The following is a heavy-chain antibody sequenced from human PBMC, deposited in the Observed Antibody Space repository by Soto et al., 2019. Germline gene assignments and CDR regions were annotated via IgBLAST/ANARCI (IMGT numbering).Heavy chain of an antibody. CDR3: AKDPAGSTLGFFYI. D-gene: IGHD3-10*01. Sequence: PGGSLRLSCAASGFTFSTYGMHWVRQAPGKGLEWVAVISYDGSNTYYADSVKGRFTFSRDNSKNTLYLQMNSLRAEDTAVYYCAKDPAGSTLGFFYIWGQGTMVTVSS. CDR1: GFTFSTYG. V-gene: IGHV3-30*18. CDR2: ISYDGSNT. J-gene: IGHJ3*02.